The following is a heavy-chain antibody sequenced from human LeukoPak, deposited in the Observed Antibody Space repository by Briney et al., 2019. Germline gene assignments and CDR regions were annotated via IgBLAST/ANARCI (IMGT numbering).Heavy chain of an antibody. CDR3: AKGGSSGYYSSFDY. J-gene: IGHJ4*02. CDR1: GFTFSSYA. Sequence: GGSLRLSCAASGFTFSSYAXXXXRQAPGEGXXXXSVISVSGGSTSYGDSVKGRFTXSRDNSKNTVYLQMNSLRAEDTAVYYCAKGGSSGYYSSFDYWGQGTLVTVSS. V-gene: IGHV3-23*01. CDR2: ISVSGGST. D-gene: IGHD3-22*01.